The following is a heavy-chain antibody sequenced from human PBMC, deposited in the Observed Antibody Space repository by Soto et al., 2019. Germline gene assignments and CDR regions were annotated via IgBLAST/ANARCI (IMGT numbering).Heavy chain of an antibody. J-gene: IGHJ6*02. V-gene: IGHV3-23*01. CDR2: ISGSGGST. Sequence: EVQLLESGGGLVQPGGSLRLSCAASGFTFSSYAMSWVRQAPGKGLEWVSAISGSGGSTYYADSVKGRFTISRDNSKNTLYLQMNSLRAEDTAVYCCAKDWWELLLSSYYFGGMDLWGQGTTVTVTS. CDR1: GFTFSSYA. CDR3: AKDWWELLLSSYYFGGMDL. D-gene: IGHD1-26*01.